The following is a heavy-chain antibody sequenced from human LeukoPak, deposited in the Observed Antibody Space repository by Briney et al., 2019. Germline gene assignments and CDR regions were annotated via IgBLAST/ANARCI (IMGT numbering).Heavy chain of an antibody. CDR3: ARLAAAGTLVRWFDP. CDR2: IYYSGST. V-gene: IGHV4-30-4*07. Sequence: SQTLSLTCAVSGGSISSGGYSWSWIRQPPGKGLEWIGYIYYSGSTNYNPSLKSRVTISVDTSKNQFSLKLSSVTAADTAVYYCARLAAAGTLVRWFDPWGQGTLVTVSS. J-gene: IGHJ5*02. D-gene: IGHD6-13*01. CDR1: GGSISSGGYS.